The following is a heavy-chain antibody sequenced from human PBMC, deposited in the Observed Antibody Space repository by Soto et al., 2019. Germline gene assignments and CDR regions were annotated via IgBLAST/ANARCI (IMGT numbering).Heavy chain of an antibody. Sequence: QVQLQESGPGLVKPSQTLSLTCTVSGGSISSGGYYWSWIRQHPGKGLEWIGYIYYSGSTYYNPSXXXXXXXXXXXXXXXXXXXXXXXXXXXXXXXXXXXXXXXXXIFDYWGQGTLVTVSS. J-gene: IGHJ4*02. CDR2: IYYSGST. CDR3: XXXXXXXXIFDY. CDR1: GGSISSGGYY. V-gene: IGHV4-31*01.